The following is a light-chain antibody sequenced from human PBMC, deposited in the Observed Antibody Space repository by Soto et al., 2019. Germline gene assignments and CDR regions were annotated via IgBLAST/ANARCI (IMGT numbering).Light chain of an antibody. J-gene: IGLJ3*02. V-gene: IGLV1-44*01. Sequence: QSVLTQPPSASGTPGQRVTISCSGSSSNIGSNAVTWYQHFPGTAPKVLIYSDHKRPSGVPDRFSGSKSGTTASLAVSGLRAEDEADYFCTAWADRLTTWVFGGGTKVTVL. CDR3: TAWADRLTTWV. CDR2: SDH. CDR1: SSNIGSNA.